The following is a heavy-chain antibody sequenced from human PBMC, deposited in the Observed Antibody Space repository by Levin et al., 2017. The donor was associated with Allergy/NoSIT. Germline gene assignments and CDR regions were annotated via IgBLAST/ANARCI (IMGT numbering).Heavy chain of an antibody. J-gene: IGHJ4*02. CDR3: AKGDYDFWSGYYS. D-gene: IGHD3-3*01. CDR2: INTSGRNT. CDR1: GFTFSTYV. V-gene: IGHV3-23*01. Sequence: GESLKISCAASGFTFSTYVMSWVRQAPGKGLEWVSTINTSGRNTYYADSVKGRFTISRDNSKNTLYLQMNSLGAEDTAVYYCAKGDYDFWSGYYSWGQGTLVTVSS.